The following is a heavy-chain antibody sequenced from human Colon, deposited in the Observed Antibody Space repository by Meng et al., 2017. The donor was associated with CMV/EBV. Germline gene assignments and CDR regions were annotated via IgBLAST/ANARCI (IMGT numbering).Heavy chain of an antibody. J-gene: IGHJ4*02. CDR3: ARHSLTILTD. V-gene: IGHV2-5*02. D-gene: IGHD2-8*02. Sequence: TTLKESGPALVKPTQPLTLTCTFSGFSLTTTGAGVAWVRQPPGKAPELLALIHWDDDKRYSPSLKNRLNITKDTSKNQVVLPMTDLDPADTGTFYCARHSLTILTDWGQGALVTVSS. CDR1: GFSLTTTGAG. CDR2: IHWDDDK.